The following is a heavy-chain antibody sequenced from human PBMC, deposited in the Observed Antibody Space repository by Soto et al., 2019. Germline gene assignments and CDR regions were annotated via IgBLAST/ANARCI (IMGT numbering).Heavy chain of an antibody. V-gene: IGHV1-2*04. CDR2: INPNSGGT. Sequence: ASVKVSCKASGYTFTGYYMHWVRQAPGQGLEWMGWINPNSGGTNYAQKFQGWVTMTRDTSISTAYMELSRLRSDDTAVYYCARDSFPQEQQPGFDTNYYYGMDVWDQGTTVTVSS. CDR1: GYTFTGYY. J-gene: IGHJ6*02. D-gene: IGHD6-13*01. CDR3: ARDSFPQEQQPGFDTNYYYGMDV.